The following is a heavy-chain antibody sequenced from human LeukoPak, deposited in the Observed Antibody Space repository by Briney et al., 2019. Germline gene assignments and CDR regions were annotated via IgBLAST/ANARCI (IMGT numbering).Heavy chain of an antibody. Sequence: GGSLRLSCAASGFTFSSYWMSWVRQAPGKGLEWVANIKQDGSEKYYVDSVKGRFTISRDNAENSLFLQMNSLRVEDTAVYYCARDHESGYYIHWGQGTLVTVSS. V-gene: IGHV3-7*01. CDR1: GFTFSSYW. CDR2: IKQDGSEK. D-gene: IGHD3-22*01. CDR3: ARDHESGYYIH. J-gene: IGHJ4*02.